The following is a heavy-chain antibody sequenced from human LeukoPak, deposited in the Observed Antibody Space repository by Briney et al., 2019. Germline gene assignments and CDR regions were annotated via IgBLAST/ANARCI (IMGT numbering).Heavy chain of an antibody. CDR3: ASLGGYCSSTSCYADWFDP. J-gene: IGHJ5*02. CDR1: GYSFTSYW. CDR2: IYPGDSDT. Sequence: GESLKISCKGSGYSFTSYWNGWVRQMPGKGLEWMGIIYPGDSDTRYNPSFQGQVTISADKSISTAYLQWSSLKASDTAMYYCASLGGYCSSTSCYADWFDPWGQGTLVTVSS. D-gene: IGHD2-2*01. V-gene: IGHV5-51*01.